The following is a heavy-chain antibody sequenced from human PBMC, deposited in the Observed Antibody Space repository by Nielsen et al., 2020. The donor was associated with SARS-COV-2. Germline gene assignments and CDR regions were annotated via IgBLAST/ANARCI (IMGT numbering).Heavy chain of an antibody. CDR3: TTDPRVTIFGVVIISGDY. Sequence: GGSLRLSCAASGFTFSSYSMNWVRQAPGKGLEWVAVISYDGSNKYYADSVKGRFTISRDNSKNTLYLQMNSLRAEDTAVYYCTTDPRVTIFGVVIISGDYWGQGTLVTVSS. V-gene: IGHV3-30*03. CDR2: ISYDGSNK. J-gene: IGHJ4*02. CDR1: GFTFSSYS. D-gene: IGHD3-3*01.